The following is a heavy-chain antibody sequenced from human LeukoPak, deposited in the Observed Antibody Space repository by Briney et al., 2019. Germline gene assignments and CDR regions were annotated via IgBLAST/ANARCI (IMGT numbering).Heavy chain of an antibody. CDR2: INIDGSST. CDR1: GFTFSSYW. J-gene: IGHJ4*02. CDR3: ARAPYYDFWSGYFMDY. Sequence: GGSLRLSCAASGFTFSSYWMHWVRQAPGKGLVWVSRINIDGSSTSYADPVKGRFIISRDNAKITLYLQMSSLRAEDTTGYYCARAPYYDFWSGYFMDYWGQGTLVTVSS. V-gene: IGHV3-74*01. D-gene: IGHD3-3*01.